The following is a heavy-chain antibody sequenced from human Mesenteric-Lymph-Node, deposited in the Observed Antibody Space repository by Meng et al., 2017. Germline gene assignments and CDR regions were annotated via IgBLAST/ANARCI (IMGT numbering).Heavy chain of an antibody. Sequence: SETLSLTCTVSGGSINSGSYYWSWIRQPAGEGLEWIGYIYYSGSTNYNPSLKSRVTISVDTSKNQFSLKLSSVTAADTAVYYCARLDYYAVSYYFDYWGQGTLVTVSS. CDR2: IYYSGST. V-gene: IGHV4-61*10. J-gene: IGHJ4*02. CDR3: ARLDYYAVSYYFDY. CDR1: GGSINSGSYY. D-gene: IGHD3-10*01.